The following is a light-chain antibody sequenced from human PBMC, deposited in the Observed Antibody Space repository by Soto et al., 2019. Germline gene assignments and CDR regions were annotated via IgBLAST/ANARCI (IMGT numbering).Light chain of an antibody. CDR3: QAWDSRTVV. V-gene: IGLV3-1*01. CDR2: QDT. Sequence: SYELTQPPSVSVAPGQTASITCSGDKLGNKYACWYQQKPGPSPVLVIYQDTKRPSGIPERFSGANSGNTATLTISGTQAMDEADYYCQAWDSRTVVFGGGTQVPVL. CDR1: KLGNKY. J-gene: IGLJ3*02.